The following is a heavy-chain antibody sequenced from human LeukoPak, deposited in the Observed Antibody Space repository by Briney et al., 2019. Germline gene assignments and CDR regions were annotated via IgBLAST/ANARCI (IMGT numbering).Heavy chain of an antibody. CDR3: ARDHESSLDY. J-gene: IGHJ4*02. CDR1: GGSISSSSYY. CDR2: IYYSGST. V-gene: IGHV4-39*07. Sequence: SETLSLTCTVSGGSISSSSYYWGWIRQPPGKGLEWIGSIYYSGSTDYNPSLKSRVTISLDTSKNQFSLKISSMTAADTAVYYCARDHESSLDYWGQGTLVTVSS.